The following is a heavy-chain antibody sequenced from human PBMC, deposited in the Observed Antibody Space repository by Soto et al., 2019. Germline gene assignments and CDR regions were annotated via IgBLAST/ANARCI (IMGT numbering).Heavy chain of an antibody. CDR3: AKDGYSSGWYEVY. Sequence: GESLKISCAASGFTFSSYAMSWVRQAPGKGLEWVSAISGSGGSTYYADSVKGRFTISRDNSKNTLYLQMNSLRAEDTAVYYCAKDGYSSGWYEVYWGQGTLVTVSS. CDR2: ISGSGGST. D-gene: IGHD6-19*01. V-gene: IGHV3-23*01. CDR1: GFTFSSYA. J-gene: IGHJ4*02.